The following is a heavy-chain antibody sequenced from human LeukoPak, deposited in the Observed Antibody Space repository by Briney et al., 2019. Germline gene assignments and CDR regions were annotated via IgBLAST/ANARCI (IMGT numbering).Heavy chain of an antibody. CDR3: ARDMGNYFDY. J-gene: IGHJ4*02. V-gene: IGHV3-48*03. CDR1: GFTFSNYE. Sequence: GGSLRLSCAASGFTFSNYEMNWVRQAPGKGLEWVSYIGSSGSTIHYADSVKGRFTISRDNAKNSLFLQMSGLRAEDTAVYYCARDMGNYFDYWGQGALVTVSS. D-gene: IGHD3-10*01. CDR2: IGSSGSTI.